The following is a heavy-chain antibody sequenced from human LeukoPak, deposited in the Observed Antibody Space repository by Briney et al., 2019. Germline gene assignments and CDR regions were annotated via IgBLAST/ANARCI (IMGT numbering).Heavy chain of an antibody. CDR3: RRAGTATSIYYYYYMDV. D-gene: IGHD4-17*01. CDR1: GYPISPNY. J-gene: IGHJ6*03. V-gene: IGHV4-59*01. Sequence: PSESLSLTCTVSGYPISPNYWSWIRQPPGKGLEWIGYIHYTGNTNYNPSLKSRVTISVNTSKNQLSLKLSSVTAADTAVYYCRRAGTATSIYYYYYMDVWGKGTTVTVSS. CDR2: IHYTGNT.